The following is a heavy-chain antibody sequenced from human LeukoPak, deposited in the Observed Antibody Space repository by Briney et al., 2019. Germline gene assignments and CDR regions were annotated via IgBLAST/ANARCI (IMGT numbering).Heavy chain of an antibody. CDR3: ARGQSCSSSSCYVIGAFDV. J-gene: IGHJ3*01. V-gene: IGHV3-23*01. Sequence: GGSLRLSCAASGFTFSINAMSWVRQAPGKGLEWVSAVSASGNSTYYADSVKGRFTISRDNSKNTLYLQLNSLRAEDTAVYYCARGQSCSSSSCYVIGAFDVWGQGTMVTVSS. CDR2: VSASGNST. CDR1: GFTFSINA. D-gene: IGHD2-2*01.